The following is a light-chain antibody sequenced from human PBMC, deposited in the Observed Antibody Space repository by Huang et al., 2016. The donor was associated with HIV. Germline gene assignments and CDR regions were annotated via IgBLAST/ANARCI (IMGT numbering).Light chain of an antibody. J-gene: IGKJ1*01. CDR1: ESVSTN. CDR3: QQYDHWPPT. V-gene: IGKV3-15*01. CDR2: RAS. Sequence: ETVMMQSPATLSVSPGERASLSCRANESVSTNVAWYQQKSGQPPRLLVSRASTRAAGVPARFSGSGSWTDFTLTITSLQSEDFAVYSCQQYDHWPPTFGQGTKLEIK.